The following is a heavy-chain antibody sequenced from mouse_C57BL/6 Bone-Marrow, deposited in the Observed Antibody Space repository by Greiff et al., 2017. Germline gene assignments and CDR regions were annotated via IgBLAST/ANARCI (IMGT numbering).Heavy chain of an antibody. CDR1: GYTFTEYT. D-gene: IGHD2-3*01. CDR2: FYPGSGSI. J-gene: IGHJ4*01. V-gene: IGHV1-62-2*01. CDR3: ARQEEEGYCGYARDY. Sequence: VKLQQSGAELVKPGASVKLSCKASGYTFTEYTIHWVKQRSGQGLEWIGWFYPGSGSIKYNEKFKDKATLTADKSSSTVYMELSRLTSEDAAVEFGARQEEEGYCGYARDYGGQGTSVTVSS.